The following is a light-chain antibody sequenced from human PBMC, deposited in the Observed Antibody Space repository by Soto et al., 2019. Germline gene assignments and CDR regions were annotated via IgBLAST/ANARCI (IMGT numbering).Light chain of an antibody. CDR3: QKYNSYYQT. J-gene: IGKJ1*01. CDR1: KSISRW. CDR2: DDS. V-gene: IGKV1-5*01. Sequence: DIQXTHTRSTLSAPIGDRVTINFRASKSISRWLEWYKKKKGKEXKXXXYDDSSLESGVQSRLSGSGSGKEFTINIRRMQPDDFETYYCQKYNSYYQTFGKGTQVDI.